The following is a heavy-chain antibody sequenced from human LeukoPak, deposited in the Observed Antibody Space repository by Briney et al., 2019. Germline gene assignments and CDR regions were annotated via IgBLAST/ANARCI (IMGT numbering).Heavy chain of an antibody. Sequence: GGSLRLSCTASGFSFSGHWMHWARQAPGKGLEWVAVISYDGSNKYYADSVKGRFTISRDNSKNTLYLQMNSLRAEDTAVYYCARGGPTTRGQATGYWGQGTLVTVSS. CDR1: GFSFSGHW. V-gene: IGHV3-30-3*01. CDR2: ISYDGSNK. D-gene: IGHD5-24*01. CDR3: ARGGPTTRGQATGY. J-gene: IGHJ4*02.